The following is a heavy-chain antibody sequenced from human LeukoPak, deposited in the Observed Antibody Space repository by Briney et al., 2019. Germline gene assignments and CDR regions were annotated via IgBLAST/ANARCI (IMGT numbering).Heavy chain of an antibody. V-gene: IGHV1-18*01. CDR2: ISAYNGNT. CDR3: ARGGPWVVRGGNYYYMDV. Sequence: ASVKVSCKASGGTFSSYAISWVRQAPGQGLEWMGWISAYNGNTNYAQKLQGRVTMTTDTSTSTAYMELRSLRSDDTAVYYCARGGPWVVRGGNYYYMDVWGKGTTVTISS. CDR1: GGTFSSYA. J-gene: IGHJ6*03. D-gene: IGHD3-10*01.